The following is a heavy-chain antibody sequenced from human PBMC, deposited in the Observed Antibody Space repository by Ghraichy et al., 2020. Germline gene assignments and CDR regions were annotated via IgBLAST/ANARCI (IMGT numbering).Heavy chain of an antibody. CDR3: ARDGTMARGVMGTAYYGMDV. CDR2: ISSTSTYT. Sequence: GGSLRLSCAASGFTFSSYSMNWVRQAPGKGLEWVSSISSTSTYTHYADSLKGRFTLSRDNAKTSLYLQMNSLRAEDTAVYYCARDGTMARGVMGTAYYGMDVWGPVTTLTVSS. D-gene: IGHD3-10*01. V-gene: IGHV3-21*01. CDR1: GFTFSSYS. J-gene: IGHJ6*02.